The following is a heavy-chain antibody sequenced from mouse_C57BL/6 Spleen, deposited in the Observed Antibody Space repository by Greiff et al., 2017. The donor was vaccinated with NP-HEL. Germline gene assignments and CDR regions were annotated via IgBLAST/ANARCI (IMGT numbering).Heavy chain of an antibody. CDR3: AKHGSSYAMDY. CDR2: ISSGSSTI. J-gene: IGHJ4*01. CDR1: GFTFSDYG. D-gene: IGHD1-1*01. V-gene: IGHV5-17*01. Sequence: EVKLIESGGGLVKPGGSLKLSCAASGFTFSDYGMHWVRQAPEKGLEWVAYISSGSSTIYYADTVKGRFTISRDNAKNTLFLQMTSLRSEDTAMYYCAKHGSSYAMDYWVQGTSVTVSS.